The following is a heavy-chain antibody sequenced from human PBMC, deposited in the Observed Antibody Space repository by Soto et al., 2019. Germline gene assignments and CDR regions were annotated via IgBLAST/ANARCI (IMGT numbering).Heavy chain of an antibody. V-gene: IGHV4-59*08. CDR1: GGSISSYY. CDR2: IYYSGST. CDR3: ARHFYGSGSYGWFDP. J-gene: IGHJ5*02. Sequence: PSETLSLTCTVSGGSISSYYWSWIRQPPGKGLEWIGYIYYSGSTNYNPSLKSRVTISVDTSKNQFSLKLSSVTAADTAVYYCARHFYGSGSYGWFDPWGQGTLVTSPQ. D-gene: IGHD3-10*01.